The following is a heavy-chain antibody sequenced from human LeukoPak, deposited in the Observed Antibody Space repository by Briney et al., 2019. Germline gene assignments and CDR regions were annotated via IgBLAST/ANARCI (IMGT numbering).Heavy chain of an antibody. J-gene: IGHJ1*01. V-gene: IGHV3-30*02. CDR1: GFTFSDYG. CDR3: AKVGSGNYPQYFQH. CDR2: IPYDGSNK. Sequence: PGGSLRLSCAASGFTFSDYGMHWVRQAPGKGLGWVAYIPYDGSNKKYADSVKGRFTISRDNSKNTLYLQMNSLRAEDTAVFYCAKVGSGNYPQYFQHWGQGTLVTVSS. D-gene: IGHD3-10*01.